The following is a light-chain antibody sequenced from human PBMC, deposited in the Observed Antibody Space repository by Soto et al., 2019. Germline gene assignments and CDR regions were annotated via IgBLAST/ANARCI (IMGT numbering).Light chain of an antibody. CDR3: KSYAGSNTYV. Sequence: QSVLTQPPSASGSPGQSVTISCTGTKNDIGGYDFVSWYQHHPGKAPRLIIYEVVQRPSGVPNRFSGSKSGNTASLTVSGLQAADEADYFCKSYAGSNTYVFGGGTKLTVL. V-gene: IGLV2-8*01. J-gene: IGLJ2*01. CDR1: KNDIGGYDF. CDR2: EVV.